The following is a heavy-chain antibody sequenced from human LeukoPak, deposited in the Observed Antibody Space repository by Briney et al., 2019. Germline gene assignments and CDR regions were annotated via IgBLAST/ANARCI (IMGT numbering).Heavy chain of an antibody. CDR1: GFTFSSYA. J-gene: IGHJ3*02. V-gene: IGHV3-30-3*01. CDR3: ARPSTVVHFEDAFDI. Sequence: PGGSLRLSCAASGFTFSSYAMHWVRQAPGKGLEWVAVISYNGSNKYYADSVKGRLTIYRDNSKNTLYLQMNSLRAEDTAVYYCARPSTVVHFEDAFDIWCQGTMVTVSA. CDR2: ISYNGSNK. D-gene: IGHD4-23*01.